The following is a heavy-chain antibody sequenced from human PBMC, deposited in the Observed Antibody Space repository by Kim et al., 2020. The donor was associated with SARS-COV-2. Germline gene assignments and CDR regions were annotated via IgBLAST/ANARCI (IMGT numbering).Heavy chain of an antibody. V-gene: IGHV3-74*01. CDR3: AKPIAVTGTGGFDP. Sequence: ADCGEGRFAIARDNAKNTLYLQMNSLRVEDTAVYYCAKPIAVTGTGGFDPWGQGTLVTVSS. J-gene: IGHJ5*02. D-gene: IGHD6-19*01.